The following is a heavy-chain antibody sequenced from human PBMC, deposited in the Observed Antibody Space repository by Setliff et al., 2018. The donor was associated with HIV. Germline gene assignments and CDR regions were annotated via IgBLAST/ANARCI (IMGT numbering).Heavy chain of an antibody. CDR1: GFTFNSYA. CDR3: AKAGSGWYEFDA. V-gene: IGHV3-23*01. D-gene: IGHD6-19*01. Sequence: GVLRLSCVASGFTFNSYAMRWVRQAPGKGLEWVSAIGSSGGDTYYADSVQGRFTISRDNSRNTLFLQLHSLRVDDTALYYCAKAGSGWYEFDAWGQGTLVTVSS. J-gene: IGHJ4*02. CDR2: IGSSGGDT.